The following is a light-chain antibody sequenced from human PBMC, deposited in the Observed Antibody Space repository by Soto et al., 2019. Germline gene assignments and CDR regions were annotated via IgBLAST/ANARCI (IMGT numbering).Light chain of an antibody. CDR2: GAS. CDR1: QSVGSK. J-gene: IGKJ1*01. V-gene: IGKV3D-15*01. CDR3: QQYDNWPRT. Sequence: EIVMTQSPATLSVSPGERATLSCRASQSVGSKLAWYQQKPGQAPRLLIYGASTRATDIPVRFSGSGSGTEFSFTISSLQSEDFAIYYCQQYDNWPRTFGHGTKVDIK.